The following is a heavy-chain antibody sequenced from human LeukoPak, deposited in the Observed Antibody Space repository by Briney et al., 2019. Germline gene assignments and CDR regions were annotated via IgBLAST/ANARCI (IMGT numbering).Heavy chain of an antibody. V-gene: IGHV3-23*01. J-gene: IGHJ5*02. D-gene: IGHD5-12*01. CDR1: GFTFSSYA. Sequence: GGSLRLSCAASGFTFSSYAMSWVRQAPGKGLEWVSAISGSGGSTYYADSVKGRFTISRDNSKNTLYLQMNSLRAEDTAVYYCAKDLLHVDIVAKDWFDPWGQGTQVTVSS. CDR3: AKDLLHVDIVAKDWFDP. CDR2: ISGSGGST.